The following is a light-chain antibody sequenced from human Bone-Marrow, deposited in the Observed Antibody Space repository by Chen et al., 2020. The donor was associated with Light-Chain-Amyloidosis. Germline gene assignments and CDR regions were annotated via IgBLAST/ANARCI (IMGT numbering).Light chain of an antibody. CDR2: RDT. Sequence: SYELTHPPSVSVSAGQTATITCSGDDLPTKYAYWYQQKPGQAPVLVIHRDTERPSGISERFSGSSSGTTATLTISGVQAEDDADYHCQSADSSGTYEVIFGGGTKLTVL. J-gene: IGLJ2*01. CDR3: QSADSSGTYEVI. CDR1: DLPTKY. V-gene: IGLV3-25*03.